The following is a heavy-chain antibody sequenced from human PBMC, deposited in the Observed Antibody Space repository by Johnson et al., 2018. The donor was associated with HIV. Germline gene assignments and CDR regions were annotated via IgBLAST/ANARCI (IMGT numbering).Heavy chain of an antibody. Sequence: QVQLVESGGGLVKPGGSLRLSCAASGSTFRNAWMSWVRQAPGKGLEWVAVISYDGSDKYYADSVKGRFTISRDNSKNTLYLEMNSLRAEDTAVYYCAREGTYYYDNSGYNDAFDVWAQGTMVTVSS. V-gene: IGHV3-30-3*01. CDR2: ISYDGSDK. J-gene: IGHJ3*01. D-gene: IGHD3-22*01. CDR3: AREGTYYYDNSGYNDAFDV. CDR1: GSTFRNAW.